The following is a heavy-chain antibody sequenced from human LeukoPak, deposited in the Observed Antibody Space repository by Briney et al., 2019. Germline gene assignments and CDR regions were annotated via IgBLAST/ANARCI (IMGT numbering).Heavy chain of an antibody. Sequence: QSGGSLRLSCAASGFTFSSYSMNWVRQAPGKGLEWVSYISSSGGTIYYADSVKGRFTISRDNAKNSLYLQMNSLRAEDTAVYYCARAVLYYYYGMDVWGQGTTVTVSS. CDR1: GFTFSSYS. J-gene: IGHJ6*02. V-gene: IGHV3-48*04. CDR2: ISSSGGTI. CDR3: ARAVLYYYYGMDV.